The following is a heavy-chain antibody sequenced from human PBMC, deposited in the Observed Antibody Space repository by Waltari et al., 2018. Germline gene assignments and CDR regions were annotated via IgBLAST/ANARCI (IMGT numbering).Heavy chain of an antibody. CDR2: ITSSGSTT. CDR1: GFTFTSSE. J-gene: IGHJ4*02. V-gene: IGHV3-48*03. Sequence: EVQLVESGGGLVQPGGCLRLSCAASGFTFTSSEMNWVRQAPGKGLEWVSSITSSGSTTYYADSVRGRFTISSDNAKNSLYLQLNSLRAEYTAIYYCARAYDFWSGYENWGQGALVTVSS. D-gene: IGHD3-3*01. CDR3: ARAYDFWSGYEN.